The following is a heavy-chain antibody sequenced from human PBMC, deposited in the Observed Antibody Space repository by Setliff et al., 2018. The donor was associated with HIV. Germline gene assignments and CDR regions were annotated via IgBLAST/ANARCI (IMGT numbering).Heavy chain of an antibody. D-gene: IGHD2-21*01. CDR3: AKHECCGGCYYYMDV. V-gene: IGHV3-23*01. CDR1: GFTFSSYA. J-gene: IGHJ6*03. Sequence: PGGSLRLSCAASGFTFSSYAMSWVRQAPGKGLEWVSAISGSGGSTYYVDSVKGRFTISRDNSKNTLYLQLNSLRPEDTAIYYCAKHECCGGCYYYMDVWGKGTTVTVSS. CDR2: ISGSGGST.